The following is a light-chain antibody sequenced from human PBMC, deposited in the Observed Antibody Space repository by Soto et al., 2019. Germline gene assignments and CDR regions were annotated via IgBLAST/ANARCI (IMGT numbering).Light chain of an antibody. V-gene: IGLV1-40*01. CDR2: GNA. J-gene: IGLJ1*01. Sequence: QSVLTQPPSVSGAPGQRVTISCTGSSSNIGAGYDVHGYHQLPGTAPKLLIYGNANRPSGVPDRFSGSKSGTSASLAITGLQADDEADYYCQSYDSSLSGFYVFGTGTKLTVL. CDR3: QSYDSSLSGFYV. CDR1: SSNIGAGYD.